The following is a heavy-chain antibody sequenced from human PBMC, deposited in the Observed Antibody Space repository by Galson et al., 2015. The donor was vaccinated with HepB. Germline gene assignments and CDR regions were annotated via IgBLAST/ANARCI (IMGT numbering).Heavy chain of an antibody. CDR2: ISYDGGNK. Sequence: SLRLSCAASGFTFGSYGMHWVRQAPGKELERVAVISYDGGNKYYADSVKGRFTISRDNSKNTLYLQMNSLRAEDTAVYYCAKGSLTMIVVYVSMDVWGQGTTVTVSS. V-gene: IGHV3-30*18. D-gene: IGHD3-22*01. CDR3: AKGSLTMIVVYVSMDV. J-gene: IGHJ6*02. CDR1: GFTFGSYG.